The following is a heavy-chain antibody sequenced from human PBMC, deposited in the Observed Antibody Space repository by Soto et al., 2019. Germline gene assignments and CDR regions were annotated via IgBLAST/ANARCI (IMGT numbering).Heavy chain of an antibody. V-gene: IGHV3-74*01. J-gene: IGHJ4*02. CDR3: ARAHNNSNTYSDY. CDR1: GFTFSSYW. D-gene: IGHD1-20*01. CDR2: INSDGSST. Sequence: PGGSLRLSCAASGFTFSSYWMHWVRQAPGKGLVWVSHINSDGSSTSYADSVKGRFTISRDNAKNTLYLQMNSLRAEDTAVYYCARAHNNSNTYSDYWGQGTLVTVSS.